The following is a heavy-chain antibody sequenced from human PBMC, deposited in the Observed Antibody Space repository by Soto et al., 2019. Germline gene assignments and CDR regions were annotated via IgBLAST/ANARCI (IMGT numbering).Heavy chain of an antibody. CDR1: GFTFSNYA. CDR2: ISNSGGST. D-gene: IGHD3-9*01. J-gene: IGHJ6*03. V-gene: IGHV3-64*07. CDR3: ARSAKFDWLCYYYYYMDV. Sequence: EVELVESGGALVQPGGSLRLTCTVAGFTFSNYAMHWVRQAPGKGLEYVSAISNSGGSTYYADSVKGRFTISRDNSKNTLYLQMGGLRVEDMAVYYCARSAKFDWLCYYYYYMDVWGKGTTVTVSS.